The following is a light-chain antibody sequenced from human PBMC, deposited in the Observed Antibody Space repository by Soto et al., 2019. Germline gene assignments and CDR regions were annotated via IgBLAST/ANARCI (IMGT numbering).Light chain of an antibody. CDR2: GAS. CDR3: QQYGSSPLT. J-gene: IGKJ4*01. CDR1: QRISNYY. V-gene: IGKV3-20*01. Sequence: EIVLTQSPDTLSLSSGERATLSCRASQRISNYYLAWYHQKPGQAPRLLIYGASSRATGVPDRFSGSGSGTDFTLTISRLEPEDCAVYYYQQYGSSPLTFGGGTKVEIK.